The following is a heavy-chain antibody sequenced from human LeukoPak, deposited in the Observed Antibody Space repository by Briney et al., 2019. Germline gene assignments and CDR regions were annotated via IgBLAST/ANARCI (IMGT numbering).Heavy chain of an antibody. V-gene: IGHV4-30-2*01. J-gene: IGHJ4*02. D-gene: IGHD4-17*01. CDR2: IYHSGST. CDR3: ARLYGDYDYFDY. CDR1: GGSISSGGYS. Sequence: SQTLSLTCAVSGGSISSGGYSWSWIRQPPGKGLEWIGYIYHSGSTYYNPSLKSRVTISVDRSKNQFSLKLSSVTAADTAVYYCARLYGDYDYFDYWGQGTLVTVSS.